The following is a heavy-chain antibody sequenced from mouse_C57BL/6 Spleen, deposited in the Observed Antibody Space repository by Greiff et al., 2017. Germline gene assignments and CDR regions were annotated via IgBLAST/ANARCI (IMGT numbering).Heavy chain of an antibody. V-gene: IGHV1-82*01. Sequence: VQLQQSGPELVKPGASVKISCKASGYAFSSSWMNWVKQRPGKGLEWIGRIYPGDGDTNYNGKFKGKATLTADKSSSTAYMQLSSLTSEDSAVYFCARSLPHYYGSSHWYFNVWGTGTTVTVSS. CDR3: ARSLPHYYGSSHWYFNV. CDR2: IYPGDGDT. CDR1: GYAFSSSW. D-gene: IGHD1-1*01. J-gene: IGHJ1*03.